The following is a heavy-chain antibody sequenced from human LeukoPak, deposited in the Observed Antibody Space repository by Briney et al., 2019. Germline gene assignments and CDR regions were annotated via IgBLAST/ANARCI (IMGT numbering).Heavy chain of an antibody. D-gene: IGHD3-3*01. CDR1: GFTVSSNY. J-gene: IGHJ4*02. CDR3: ARVVYDFWSAYDY. Sequence: GGSLRLSCAASGFTVSSNYMSWVRQAPGKGLEWVSVIYSGGSTYYADSVKGRFTISRDNSKNTLYLQMSSLRAEDTALYYCARVVYDFWSAYDYWGQGTLVTVSS. V-gene: IGHV3-53*01. CDR2: IYSGGST.